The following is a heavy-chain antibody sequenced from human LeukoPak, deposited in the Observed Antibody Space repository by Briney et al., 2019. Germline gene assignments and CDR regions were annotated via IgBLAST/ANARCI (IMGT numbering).Heavy chain of an antibody. V-gene: IGHV1-2*02. CDR1: GYTFTGYY. J-gene: IGHJ5*01. CDR2: VNPNSGDT. Sequence: ASVKVSCKASGYTFTGYYLHWVRQAPGQGLEWMGCVNPNSGDTNYAQKFQGSVTMTRDTSISTVYMELSRLRSDDTAVYYCARASGSYWWFDSWGQGALVTVSS. CDR3: ARASGSYWWFDS. D-gene: IGHD1-26*01.